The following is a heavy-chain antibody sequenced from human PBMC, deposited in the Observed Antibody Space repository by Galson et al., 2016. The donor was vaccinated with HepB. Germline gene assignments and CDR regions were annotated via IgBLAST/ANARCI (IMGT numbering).Heavy chain of an antibody. CDR3: ARDGLSGGDSVWFDP. Sequence: ETLSLTCTVSGGSISPYYWSWIRQPPGKGLEWIGYIYYSGNTNYNPSLKSRVTISVDTSKNQFSLKLSSLTAADTAVYYCARDGLSGGDSVWFDPWGQGTLVTVSS. CDR1: GGSISPYY. D-gene: IGHD4-23*01. CDR2: IYYSGNT. V-gene: IGHV4-59*01. J-gene: IGHJ5*02.